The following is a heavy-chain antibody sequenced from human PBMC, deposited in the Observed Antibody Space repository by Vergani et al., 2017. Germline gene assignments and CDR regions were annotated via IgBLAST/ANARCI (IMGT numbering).Heavy chain of an antibody. V-gene: IGHV2-70*15. J-gene: IGHJ6*02. Sequence: QVTLRESGPALVKPTQTLTLPCPFSGFSLSTSGMCVSWIRQPPGKALEWLARIDWDDDKYYSTSLKTRLTISKDTSKNQVVLTLTNMDPVDTATYYCARIRKKGSCYGMDVWGQGTTVTVSS. CDR3: ARIRKKGSCYGMDV. CDR1: GFSLSTSGMC. CDR2: IDWDDDK.